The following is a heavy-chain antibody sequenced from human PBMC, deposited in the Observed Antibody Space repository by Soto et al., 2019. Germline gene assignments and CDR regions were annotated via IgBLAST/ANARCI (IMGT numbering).Heavy chain of an antibody. Sequence: ASETLSLTCAVSGGSISSGGYSWSWIRQPPGKGLEWIGYIYHSGSTYYNPSLKSRVTISVDRSKNQFSLKLSSVTAADTAVYYCARDMRTTEGYYYYGMDVWGQGTTVTVSS. D-gene: IGHD4-17*01. V-gene: IGHV4-30-2*01. CDR1: GGSISSGGYS. CDR2: IYHSGST. J-gene: IGHJ6*02. CDR3: ARDMRTTEGYYYYGMDV.